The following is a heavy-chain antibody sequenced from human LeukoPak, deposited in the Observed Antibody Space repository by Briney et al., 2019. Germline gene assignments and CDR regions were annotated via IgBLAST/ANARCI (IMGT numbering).Heavy chain of an antibody. Sequence: GGSLRLSCAASGFTFDDYGMSWVRQAPGKGLEWVSGINWNGGSTGYADSVKGRFTISRDNAKNSLYLQMNSLRAEDTALYYCARGFSARSGPARVRGAFDIWGQGTMVTVSS. J-gene: IGHJ3*02. CDR3: ARGFSARSGPARVRGAFDI. CDR2: INWNGGST. V-gene: IGHV3-20*04. D-gene: IGHD6-19*01. CDR1: GFTFDDYG.